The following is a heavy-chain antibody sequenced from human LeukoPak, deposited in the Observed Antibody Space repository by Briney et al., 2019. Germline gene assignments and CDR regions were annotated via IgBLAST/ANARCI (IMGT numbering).Heavy chain of an antibody. CDR3: AKDTQSRASMIDY. V-gene: IGHV3-21*04. J-gene: IGHJ4*02. Sequence: GGSLRLSCAASGFTLRSYTMNWVRQAPGKGLEWVSSIGISSNKIYYADSVKGRFIISRDNAKNSVYLQMNSLRAEDTAVYYCAKDTQSRASMIDYWGQGTLVTVSS. D-gene: IGHD5-24*01. CDR2: IGISSNKI. CDR1: GFTLRSYT.